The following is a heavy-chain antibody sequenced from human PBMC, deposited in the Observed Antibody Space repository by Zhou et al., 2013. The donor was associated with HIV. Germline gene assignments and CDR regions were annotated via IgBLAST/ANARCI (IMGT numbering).Heavy chain of an antibody. J-gene: IGHJ5*02. CDR3: ALRPQRANWFDP. Sequence: QVQLVQSGAEVRKPASSVRVSCKASGGSFTTYGVSWVRQAPGQGLEWMGGIIPMFGTTQIAQKFKSRVTITTDDSTTTAYMELISLTFDDTATYYCALRPQRANWFDPWGQGTLVTVSS. CDR2: IIPMFGTT. CDR1: GGSFTTYG. V-gene: IGHV1-69*05.